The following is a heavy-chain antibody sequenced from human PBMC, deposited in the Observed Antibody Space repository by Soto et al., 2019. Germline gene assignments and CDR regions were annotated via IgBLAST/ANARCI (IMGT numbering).Heavy chain of an antibody. CDR1: GFTFSSYS. V-gene: IGHV3-21*01. J-gene: IGHJ4*02. CDR3: ARVSGYYDSSGY. CDR2: ISSSSSYI. Sequence: LRLSCAASGFTFSSYSMNWVRQAPGKGLEWVSSISSSSSYIYYADSVKGRFTISRDSAKNSLYLQMNSLRAEDTAVYYCARVSGYYDSSGYWGQGTLVTVSS. D-gene: IGHD3-22*01.